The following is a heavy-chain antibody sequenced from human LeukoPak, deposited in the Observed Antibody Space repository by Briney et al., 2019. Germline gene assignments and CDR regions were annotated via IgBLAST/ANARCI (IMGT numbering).Heavy chain of an antibody. Sequence: LSLTXTVSGGSISSGDYYWSWIRQPPGKGLEWIGYIYYSGSTYYNPSLKSRVTISVDTSKNQFSLKLSSVTAADTAVYYCARSDSGYELDYWGQGTLVTVSS. J-gene: IGHJ4*02. CDR1: GGSISSGDYY. D-gene: IGHD5-12*01. CDR2: IYYSGST. V-gene: IGHV4-30-4*01. CDR3: ARSDSGYELDY.